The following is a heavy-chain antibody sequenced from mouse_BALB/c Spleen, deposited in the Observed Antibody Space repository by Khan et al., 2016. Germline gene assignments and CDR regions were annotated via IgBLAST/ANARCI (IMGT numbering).Heavy chain of an antibody. D-gene: IGHD2-3*01. CDR3: MRYIYDYWYFDV. J-gene: IGHJ1*01. V-gene: IGHV11-2*02. Sequence: EVQLLETGGGLVQPGGSRGLSCEGSGFTFSGFWMSWVRQTPGKTLEWIGDINSDGSAIKYAPSIKDRFTIFRDNDKSTLYLQMSNVRSEDTATYVCMRYIYDYWYFDVWGAGTTVTVSS. CDR2: INSDGSAI. CDR1: GFTFSGFW.